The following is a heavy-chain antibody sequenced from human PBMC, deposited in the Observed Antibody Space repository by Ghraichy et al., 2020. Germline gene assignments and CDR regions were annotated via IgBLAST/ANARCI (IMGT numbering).Heavy chain of an antibody. CDR2: IKQDGSAK. Sequence: GESLNISCAASGFSFSSSWMSWVRQAPGKGLEWVAHIKQDGSAKYYVDSVKGRFTISRDNAKKSLYLEMNSLRAEDTAVYYCARAATIAGGTIGNDRWGQGTLVTVSS. CDR3: ARAATIAGGTIGNDR. CDR1: GFSFSSSW. D-gene: IGHD2-15*01. J-gene: IGHJ5*02. V-gene: IGHV3-7*01.